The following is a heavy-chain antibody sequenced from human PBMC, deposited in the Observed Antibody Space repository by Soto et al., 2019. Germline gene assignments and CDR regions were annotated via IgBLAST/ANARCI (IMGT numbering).Heavy chain of an antibody. D-gene: IGHD2-2*01. CDR1: GGSISSGDYY. J-gene: IGHJ5*02. V-gene: IGHV4-30-4*01. CDR3: ASASSVLVPASMVWFAP. CDR2: IYYSGST. Sequence: QVQLQESGPGLVKPSQTLSLTCTVSGGSISSGDYYWSGIRQPPGTGLEWIGYIYYSGSTYYNPSLKSRVAITLDTSKHKYSLKVTSVTAADTAVYYYASASSVLVPASMVWFAPWGPGTLVTVSS.